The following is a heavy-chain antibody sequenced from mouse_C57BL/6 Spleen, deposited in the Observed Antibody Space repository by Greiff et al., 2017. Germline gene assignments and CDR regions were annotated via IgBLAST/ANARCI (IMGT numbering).Heavy chain of an antibody. CDR3: ARGEIGDSNYGAY. Sequence: QVQLQQPGAELVKPGASVKLSCKASGYTFTSYWMHWVKQRPGQGLEWIGMIHPNSGSTNYNEKFKSKATLTVDKSSSTAYMQLSSLTSEDSAVYYCARGEIGDSNYGAYWGQGTLVTVSA. D-gene: IGHD2-5*01. CDR2: IHPNSGST. V-gene: IGHV1-64*01. CDR1: GYTFTSYW. J-gene: IGHJ3*01.